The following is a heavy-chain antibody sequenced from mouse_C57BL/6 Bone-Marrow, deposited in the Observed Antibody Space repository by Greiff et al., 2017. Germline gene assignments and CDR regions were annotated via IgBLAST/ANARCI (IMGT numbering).Heavy chain of an antibody. CDR1: GYSITSGYY. CDR2: ISYDGSN. Sequence: EVKLMESGPGLVKPSQSLSLTCSVTGYSITSGYYWNWIRQFPGNKLEWMGYISYDGSNNYNPSLKNRISITRDTSKNQFFLKLNSVTTEDTATYYCATGLRRDYWGQGTTLTVSS. D-gene: IGHD2-4*01. V-gene: IGHV3-6*01. CDR3: ATGLRRDY. J-gene: IGHJ2*01.